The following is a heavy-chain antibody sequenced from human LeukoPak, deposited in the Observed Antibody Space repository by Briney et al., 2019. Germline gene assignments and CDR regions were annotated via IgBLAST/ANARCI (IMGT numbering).Heavy chain of an antibody. J-gene: IGHJ4*02. Sequence: PGGSQRLSCAASGFTFSDYYMNWIRQAPGKGLEWIGSIYHSGSTYYNPSLKSRVTISVDKSKNQFSLKLSSVTAADTAVYYCARDGIRAIEYWGQGTLVTVSS. D-gene: IGHD3-3*02. CDR2: IYHSGST. V-gene: IGHV4-38-2*02. CDR1: GFTFSDYY. CDR3: ARDGIRAIEY.